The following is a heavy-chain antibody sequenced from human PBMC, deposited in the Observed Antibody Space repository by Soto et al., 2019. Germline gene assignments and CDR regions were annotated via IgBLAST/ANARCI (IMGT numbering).Heavy chain of an antibody. J-gene: IGHJ4*02. CDR2: ISSNGGST. Sequence: PGGSLRLSCSASGFTFSSYAMHGVRQAPGKGLEYVSAISSNGGSTYYADSVKGRFTISRDNSKNTLYLQMSSLRAEDTAVYYCVKDLRLGDPKTTYSSSSDLSNWGQGTLVTVSS. D-gene: IGHD6-13*01. CDR1: GFTFSSYA. V-gene: IGHV3-64D*08. CDR3: VKDLRLGDPKTTYSSSSDLSN.